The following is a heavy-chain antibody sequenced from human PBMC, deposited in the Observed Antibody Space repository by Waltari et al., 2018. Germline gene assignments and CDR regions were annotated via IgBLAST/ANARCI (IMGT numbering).Heavy chain of an antibody. D-gene: IGHD5-18*01. J-gene: IGHJ4*02. V-gene: IGHV5-51*03. CDR3: ARLNTAMAYSVDY. CDR2: SYPGDSDT. CDR1: GYSFTSYW. Sequence: EVQLVQSGAEVKKPGESLKISCKGSGYSFTSYWIGWVRQMPGKGLEWMGVSYPGDSDTRYSPSFQGQVPISADKSISTAYRQWSSLKASDTAIYYCARLNTAMAYSVDYWGQGTLVTVSS.